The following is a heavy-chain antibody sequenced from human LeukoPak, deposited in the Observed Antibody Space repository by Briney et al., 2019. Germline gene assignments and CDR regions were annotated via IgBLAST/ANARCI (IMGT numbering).Heavy chain of an antibody. CDR1: GGSISSGSHY. CDR3: ARDNPGQLAHSYAFDI. CDR2: IYSSGST. Sequence: ASETLSLTCTVSGGSISSGSHYWSWIRQPAGKGLEWIGRIYSSGSTNYNPSLKSRVTISVDTPKNQFSLKLSSVTAADTAVYYCARDNPGQLAHSYAFDIWGQGTMVTVSS. J-gene: IGHJ3*02. V-gene: IGHV4-61*02. D-gene: IGHD6-6*01.